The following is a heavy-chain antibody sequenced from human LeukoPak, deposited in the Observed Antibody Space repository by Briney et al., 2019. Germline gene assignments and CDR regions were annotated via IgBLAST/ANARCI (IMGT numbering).Heavy chain of an antibody. J-gene: IGHJ4*02. CDR3: ARDQQGLPGDY. Sequence: QPGGSLRLSCAASGFTFSSYAMHWVRQAPGKGLEYVSAISRNGGSTYYANSVKGRFTISRDNSKNTLYLQMGSLRAEDMAVYYCARDQQGLPGDYWGQGTLVTVSS. D-gene: IGHD6-19*01. CDR1: GFTFSSYA. CDR2: ISRNGGST. V-gene: IGHV3-64*01.